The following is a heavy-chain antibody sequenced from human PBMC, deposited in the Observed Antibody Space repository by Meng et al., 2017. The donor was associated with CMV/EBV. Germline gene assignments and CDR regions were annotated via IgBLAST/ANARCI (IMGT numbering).Heavy chain of an antibody. D-gene: IGHD3-22*01. Sequence: SETLSLTCAVYGGSFSGYHWSWIRQPPGKGLEWIGEINHSGSTNYNPSLKSRVTISVDTSKNQFSLKLSSVTAADTAVYYCARGRNYYDSSGLGLDYWGQGTLVTVSS. V-gene: IGHV4-34*01. CDR1: GGSFSGYH. CDR3: ARGRNYYDSSGLGLDY. CDR2: INHSGST. J-gene: IGHJ4*02.